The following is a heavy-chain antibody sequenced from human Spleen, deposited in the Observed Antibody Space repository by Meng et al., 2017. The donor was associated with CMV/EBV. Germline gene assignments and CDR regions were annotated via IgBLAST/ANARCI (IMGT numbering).Heavy chain of an antibody. D-gene: IGHD3-10*01. CDR3: ARGAYGSGGH. V-gene: IGHV1-18*01. J-gene: IGHJ4*02. Sequence: VSCKASGYSFTSSGFTWVRQAPGQGLEWMGWISAYNGNTNYAQKLQGRVTKTTDTSTSTAYMELRSLRSDDTAVYYCARGAYGSGGHWGQGTLVTVSS. CDR1: GYSFTSSG. CDR2: ISAYNGNT.